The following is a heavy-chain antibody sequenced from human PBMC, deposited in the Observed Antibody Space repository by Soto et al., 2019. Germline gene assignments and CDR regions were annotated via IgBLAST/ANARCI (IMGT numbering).Heavy chain of an antibody. J-gene: IGHJ6*03. CDR2: ISSSSSYI. CDR3: ARDPSYCSGGSCYFYYYSMDV. CDR1: GFTFSSYT. Sequence: PGGSLRLCCAASGFTFSSYTMNWVRQAPGKGLEWVSSISSSSSYIYYADSVKGRFTISRGNAKNSLYLQMNSLRAEDTAVYYCARDPSYCSGGSCYFYYYSMDVWRKGTTVTVSS. D-gene: IGHD2-15*01. V-gene: IGHV3-21*01.